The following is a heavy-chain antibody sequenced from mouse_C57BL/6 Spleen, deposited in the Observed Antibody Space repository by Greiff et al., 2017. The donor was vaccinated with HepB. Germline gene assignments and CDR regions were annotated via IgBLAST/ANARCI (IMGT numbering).Heavy chain of an antibody. CDR1: GFNIKNTY. V-gene: IGHV14-3*01. CDR3: ASHYYGSPYARDY. CDR2: IDPANGNT. J-gene: IGHJ4*01. Sequence: VQLKESVAELVRPGASVKLSCTASGFNIKNTYMHWVKQKPEQGLEWIGRIDPANGNTKYAPKFQGKATITAYTSSNTAYLQLSSLTSEDTAIYYCASHYYGSPYARDYWGQGTSVTVSS. D-gene: IGHD1-1*01.